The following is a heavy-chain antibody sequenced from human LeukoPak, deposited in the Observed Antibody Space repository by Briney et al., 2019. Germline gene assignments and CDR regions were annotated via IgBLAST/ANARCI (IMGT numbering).Heavy chain of an antibody. CDR2: IYSGGST. CDR3: ARESSNGYFLPY. CDR1: GFTVSSNY. J-gene: IGHJ4*02. V-gene: IGHV3-66*02. D-gene: IGHD3-22*01. Sequence: PGGSLRLSCAASGFTVSSNYMSWVRQAPGKGLEWVSVIYSGGSTYHADSVKGRFTISRDNSKNTLYIQMNSLRAEDTAVYYCARESSNGYFLPYWGQGTLVTVSS.